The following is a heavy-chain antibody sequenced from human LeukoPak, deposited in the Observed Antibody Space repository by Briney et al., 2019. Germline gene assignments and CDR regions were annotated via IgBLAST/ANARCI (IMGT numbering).Heavy chain of an antibody. CDR2: RYYSGDT. J-gene: IGHJ3*02. CDR3: ARHRLEGDTFDI. V-gene: IGHV4-39*01. D-gene: IGHD3-3*01. CDR1: GGSINSSDHY. Sequence: PSETLSLTCTVSGGSINSSDHYWAWIRQPPGKGLEWIGSRYYSGDTYYSPSLKSRVTISVDTSRNKFALKLNSVTAADTAVYFCARHRLEGDTFDIWGQGTKVTVSS.